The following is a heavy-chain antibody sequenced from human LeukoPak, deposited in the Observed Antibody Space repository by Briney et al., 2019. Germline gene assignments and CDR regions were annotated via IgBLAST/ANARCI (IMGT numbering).Heavy chain of an antibody. CDR2: ISSNGGWT. CDR3: ARDLMVRGVTLYGMDV. CDR1: GVTFSSYA. D-gene: IGHD3-10*01. V-gene: IGHV3-64*01. J-gene: IGHJ6*02. Sequence: GGSLRLSCAASGVTFSSYALRWVRQAPGKGLEYVSSISSNGGWTYNGNSVNGRFTTSRDNSKNTLYLQMGSLRAEDMAVYYCARDLMVRGVTLYGMDVWGQGTTVTVSS.